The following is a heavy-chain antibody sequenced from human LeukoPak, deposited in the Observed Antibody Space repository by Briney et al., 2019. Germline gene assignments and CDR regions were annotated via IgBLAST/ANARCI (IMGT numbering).Heavy chain of an antibody. J-gene: IGHJ4*02. CDR2: ISWNSGSI. CDR3: AKETLYCSSTSCSNYFDY. V-gene: IGHV3-9*01. Sequence: GGSLRLSCAASGFTFDDYAMHWVRQAPGKGLEGVSGISWNSGSIGYADSVKGRFTISRDNAKNSLYLQMNSLRAADTALYYCAKETLYCSSTSCSNYFDYWGQGTLVTVSS. D-gene: IGHD2-2*01. CDR1: GFTFDDYA.